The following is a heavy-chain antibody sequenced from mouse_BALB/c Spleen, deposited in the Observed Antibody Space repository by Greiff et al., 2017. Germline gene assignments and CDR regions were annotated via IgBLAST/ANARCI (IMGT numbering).Heavy chain of an antibody. J-gene: IGHJ4*01. CDR1: GYAFTNYL. CDR3: ARREKYGNYVAMDY. CDR2: INPGSGGT. Sequence: VQLQESGAELVRPGTSVKVSCKASGYAFTNYLIEWVKQRPGQGLEWIGVINPGSGGTNYNEKFKGKATLTADKSSSTAYMQLSSLTSDDSAVYFCARREKYGNYVAMDYWGQGTSVTVSS. V-gene: IGHV1-54*01. D-gene: IGHD2-10*02.